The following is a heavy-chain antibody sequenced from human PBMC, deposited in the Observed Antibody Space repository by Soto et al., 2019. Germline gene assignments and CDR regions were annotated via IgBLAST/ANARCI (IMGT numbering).Heavy chain of an antibody. CDR1: GGTFSIYA. J-gene: IGHJ4*02. CDR3: ARGLVLSIYCTNGVCPSFDY. D-gene: IGHD2-8*01. Sequence: ASVKLSCTASGGTFSIYAISWVRQAPGQGLEWMGGIIPIFGTANYAQKFQGRVTITADESTSTAYMELSSLRSEDTAVYYCARGLVLSIYCTNGVCPSFDYWGQGTLVTVSS. CDR2: IIPIFGTA. V-gene: IGHV1-69*13.